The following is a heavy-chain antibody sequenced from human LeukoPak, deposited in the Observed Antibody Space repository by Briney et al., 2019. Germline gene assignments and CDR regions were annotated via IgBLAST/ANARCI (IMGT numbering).Heavy chain of an antibody. D-gene: IGHD3-10*01. CDR3: TTNYGSGSYLSPNFDT. V-gene: IGHV3-15*01. CDR2: NKSKTDGGTT. CDR1: GXTSSHAW. Sequence: PGGSLRLSCAASGXTSSHAWMNWVRQAPGKGLEWVGRNKSKTDGGTTDYAAPVKGRFTISRDDSENTLYLQMSSLKTEDTAVYSCTTNYGSGSYLSPNFDTWGQGTLVTVSS. J-gene: IGHJ4*02.